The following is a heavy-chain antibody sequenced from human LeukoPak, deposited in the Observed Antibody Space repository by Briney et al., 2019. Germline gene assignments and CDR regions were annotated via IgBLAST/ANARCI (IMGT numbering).Heavy chain of an antibody. CDR2: ISADNGNT. J-gene: IGHJ4*02. V-gene: IGHV1-18*01. CDR1: GYTFTSYG. D-gene: IGHD2-21*02. CDR3: ARVLEYCGGDCYPYYFDY. Sequence: ASAKVSCKASGYTFTSYGISWVRQAPGQGLEWMGWISADNGNTNHAQKFQGRVTMTTDTSTSTAYMELRSLRSDDTAVYYCARVLEYCGGDCYPYYFDYWGQGTLVTVSS.